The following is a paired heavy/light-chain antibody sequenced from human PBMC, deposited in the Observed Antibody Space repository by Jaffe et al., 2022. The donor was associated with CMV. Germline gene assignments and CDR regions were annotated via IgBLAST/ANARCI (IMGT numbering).Heavy chain of an antibody. CDR2: ISSNSAPI. CDR1: GFNFSFYE. V-gene: IGHV3-48*03. D-gene: IGHD3-16*01. J-gene: IGHJ6*03. CDR3: ARDTSGVGPYSYYFYMDI. Sequence: VQLVESGGGLVQPGGSLRLSCEASGFNFSFYEMNWVRQAPGNGLEWLSYISSNSAPIYYADSVKGRFTISRDNAKNSLYLQMNSLRAEDTAVYYCARDTSGVGPYSYYFYMDIWGRGTTVTVSS.
Light chain of an antibody. V-gene: IGLV3-21*04. CDR1: NIGSKS. Sequence: SYVLTQPPSVSVAPGTAAIIPCGGDNIGSKSVHWYQQKPGQAPVLVMYYDSDRPSGIPERFSGSNSGITATLTISRVEAGDEADYYCQVWDTASDHYVFGTGTKVTVL. CDR2: YDS. J-gene: IGLJ1*01. CDR3: QVWDTASDHYV.